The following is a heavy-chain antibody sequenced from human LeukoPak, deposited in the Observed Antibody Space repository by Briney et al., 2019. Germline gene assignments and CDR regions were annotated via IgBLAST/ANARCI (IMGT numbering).Heavy chain of an antibody. CDR2: ISSSSDYI. CDR1: GVTFSSYS. V-gene: IGHV3-21*01. Sequence: GGSLRLSCAASGVTFSSYSMNWVRQAPGKGLEWVSSISSSSDYIYYADSVKGRFTISRDNAKNSLYLQMNSLRAEDTAVYYCARDLGQYYDTSDNWFDPWGQGTLVTVSS. J-gene: IGHJ5*02. CDR3: ARDLGQYYDTSDNWFDP. D-gene: IGHD3-22*01.